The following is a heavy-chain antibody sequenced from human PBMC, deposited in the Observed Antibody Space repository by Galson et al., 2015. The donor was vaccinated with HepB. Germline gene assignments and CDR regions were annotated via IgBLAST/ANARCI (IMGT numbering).Heavy chain of an antibody. D-gene: IGHD6-13*01. CDR1: GYTFTSYG. J-gene: IGHJ3*02. V-gene: IGHV1-18*01. CDR2: ISAYNGNT. Sequence: SVKVSCKASGYTFTSYGISWVRQAPGQGLEWMGWISAYNGNTNYTQKLQGRVTMTTDTSTSTAYMELRSLRSDDTAVYYCARDTGYSSPLGAFDIWGQGTMVTVSS. CDR3: ARDTGYSSPLGAFDI.